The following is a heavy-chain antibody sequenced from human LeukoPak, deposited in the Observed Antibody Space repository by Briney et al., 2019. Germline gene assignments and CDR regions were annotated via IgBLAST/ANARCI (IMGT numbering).Heavy chain of an antibody. CDR3: ARVADSGNYFQYFQH. V-gene: IGHV1-46*01. Sequence: ASVKVSCKAYGYTFTSYFMHWVRQAPGQGLEWLGVINPGSGSTTYAQKFQGRVTMTRDTSTSTVYMELSSLRSEDTAVYYCARVADSGNYFQYFQHWGQGTLVTVSS. CDR1: GYTFTSYF. CDR2: INPGSGST. D-gene: IGHD1-26*01. J-gene: IGHJ1*01.